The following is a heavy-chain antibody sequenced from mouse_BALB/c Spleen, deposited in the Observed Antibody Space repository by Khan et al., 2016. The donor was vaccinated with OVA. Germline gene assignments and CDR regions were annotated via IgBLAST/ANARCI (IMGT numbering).Heavy chain of an antibody. V-gene: IGHV3-8*02. CDR3: ARSTYRNAFAY. Sequence: EVQLQESGPSLVKPSQTLSLTCSVTGDSITSGYWNWIRKFPGNKLEYMGYMIYSGNTYYNPSLKSRISITCHTSKNQYYLQLNTVTTEDTATYYCARSTYRNAFAYWGQGTLVTVSA. CDR2: MIYSGNT. CDR1: GDSITSGY. J-gene: IGHJ3*01. D-gene: IGHD2-14*01.